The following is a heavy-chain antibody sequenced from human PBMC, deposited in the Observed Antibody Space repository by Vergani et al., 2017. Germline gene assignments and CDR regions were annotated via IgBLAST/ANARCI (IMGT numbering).Heavy chain of an antibody. CDR3: AKGGYSSSSGDLDY. Sequence: EVQLVESGGVVVQPGGSLRLSCAASGFTFDDYTMHWVRQAPGKGLEWVSLSSWDGGRTYYTDSVKGRLTISRDNSKNSLYLQMNSLRTEDTALYYCAKGGYSSSSGDLDYWGQGTLVTVSS. V-gene: IGHV3-43*01. J-gene: IGHJ4*02. CDR2: SSWDGGRT. D-gene: IGHD6-6*01. CDR1: GFTFDDYT.